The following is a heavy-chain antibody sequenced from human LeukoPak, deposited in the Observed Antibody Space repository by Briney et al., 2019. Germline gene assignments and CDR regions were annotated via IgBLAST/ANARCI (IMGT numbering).Heavy chain of an antibody. CDR2: ISGSGGST. Sequence: PGGSLRRSCAASGFTFSSYAMSWVRQAPGKGLEWVSAISGSGGSTYYADSVKGRFTISRDNSKNTLYLQMNSLRAEDTAVYYCAKGDFVVVPAAEDYWGQGTLVTVSS. CDR3: AKGDFVVVPAAEDY. D-gene: IGHD2-2*01. J-gene: IGHJ4*02. CDR1: GFTFSSYA. V-gene: IGHV3-23*01.